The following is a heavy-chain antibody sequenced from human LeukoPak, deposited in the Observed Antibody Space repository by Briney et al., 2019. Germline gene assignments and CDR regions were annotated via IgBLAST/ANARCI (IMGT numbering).Heavy chain of an antibody. D-gene: IGHD3-10*01. CDR1: GFTFSRYW. CDR3: ARADDGTAARDY. V-gene: IGHV3-7*01. J-gene: IGHJ4*02. CDR2: INEDGSEE. Sequence: GGSLRLSCAPSGFTFSRYWMSWVRQAPGKGLEWVANINEDGSEEYYVDSVRGRFTIARDNAKNSLYLQMNSLRAEDTAVYYCARADDGTAARDYWGQGTLVTVSS.